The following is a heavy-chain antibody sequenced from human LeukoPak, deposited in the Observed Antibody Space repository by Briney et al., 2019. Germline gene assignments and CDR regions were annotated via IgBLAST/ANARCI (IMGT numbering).Heavy chain of an antibody. V-gene: IGHV1-46*01. CDR1: VYTFTSYY. J-gene: IGHJ2*01. CDR2: INPSGGST. Sequence: ASVNVSFKASVYTFTSYYMHWVRQAPGQGLEWMGIINPSGGSTSYAQKFQGRVTMTRDTSTSTVYMELSSLRSEDTAVYYCARDREYYDSSGYFDLWGRGTLLTVSS. D-gene: IGHD3-22*01. CDR3: ARDREYYDSSGYFDL.